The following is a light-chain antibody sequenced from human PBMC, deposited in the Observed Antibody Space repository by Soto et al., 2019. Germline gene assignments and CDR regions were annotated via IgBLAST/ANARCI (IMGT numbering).Light chain of an antibody. CDR3: ASYTTSDTYV. CDR1: SSDIGGYNF. Sequence: QFVLTQPASVSGSPGQSVTISCTGTSSDIGGYNFVSWYQQLPDKAPRLMVYDVTYRPSGVSSRFSGSKSGNTASLTISGLQAEDEADYYCASYTTSDTYVFGTGTKVTVL. CDR2: DVT. V-gene: IGLV2-14*03. J-gene: IGLJ1*01.